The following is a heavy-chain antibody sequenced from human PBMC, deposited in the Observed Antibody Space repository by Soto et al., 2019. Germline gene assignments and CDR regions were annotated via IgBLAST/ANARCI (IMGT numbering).Heavy chain of an antibody. CDR2: ISSSRSYI. Sequence: EVQLVESGGGLVKPGGSLRLSCAASGFTFSSYSMNWVRQAPGKGLEWVSSISSSRSYIYYADSVKGRFTISRDNAKNSLYLQMNSLRAEDTAVYYCARAVDTAMAVGAFDIWGQRTMVTVSS. V-gene: IGHV3-21*01. D-gene: IGHD5-18*01. J-gene: IGHJ3*02. CDR3: ARAVDTAMAVGAFDI. CDR1: GFTFSSYS.